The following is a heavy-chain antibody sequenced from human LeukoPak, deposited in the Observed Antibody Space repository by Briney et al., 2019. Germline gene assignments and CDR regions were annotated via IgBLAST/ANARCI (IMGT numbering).Heavy chain of an antibody. CDR2: IIPIFGTA. V-gene: IGHV1-69*05. CDR1: GGTFSSYA. Sequence: SVKVSCXASGGTFSSYAISWVRRAPGQGLEWMGRIIPIFGTANYAQKFQGRVTITTDESTSTAYMELSSLRSEDTAVYYCARGPHYDFWSGHNYMDVWGKGTTVTVSS. J-gene: IGHJ6*03. D-gene: IGHD3-3*01. CDR3: ARGPHYDFWSGHNYMDV.